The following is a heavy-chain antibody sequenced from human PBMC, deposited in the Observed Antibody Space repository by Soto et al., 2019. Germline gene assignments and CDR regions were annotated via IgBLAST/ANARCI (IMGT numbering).Heavy chain of an antibody. CDR3: ARDFYCCFSSRPSFREYLRY. D-gene: IGHD2-15*01. J-gene: IGHJ4*02. CDR2: ITGYDGNT. Sequence: VSVTVSCKASRYTFSSYAISWGRHAPGKRHERMGWITGYDGNTNYAPKRQARATMTTDTSTSTAYMELRSLISDDTAVYYCARDFYCCFSSRPSFREYLRYRGPGTL. V-gene: IGHV1-18*01. CDR1: RYTFSSYA.